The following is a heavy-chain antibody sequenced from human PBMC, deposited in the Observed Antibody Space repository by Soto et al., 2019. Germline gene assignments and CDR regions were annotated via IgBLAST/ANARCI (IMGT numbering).Heavy chain of an antibody. CDR3: AREGFGELLGLPYNWFDP. CDR1: GGSISSGDYY. CDR2: IYYSGST. Sequence: QVQLQESGPGLVKPSQTLSLTCTVSGGSISSGDYYWSWIRQPPGKGLEWIGYIYYSGSTYYNPSLKSRVTISVDTSKKQFSLKLSSVTAADTAVYYCAREGFGELLGLPYNWFDPWGQGTLVTVSS. V-gene: IGHV4-30-4*01. J-gene: IGHJ5*02. D-gene: IGHD3-10*01.